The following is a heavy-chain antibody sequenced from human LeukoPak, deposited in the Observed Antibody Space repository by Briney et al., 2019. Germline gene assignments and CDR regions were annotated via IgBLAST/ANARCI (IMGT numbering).Heavy chain of an antibody. CDR1: GGSISSYY. J-gene: IGHJ4*02. CDR2: IYYSGST. D-gene: IGHD7-27*01. Sequence: SETLSLTCTVSGGSISSYYWSWIRQPPGKGLEWIGYIYYSGSTNYNPSLKSRVTISVDTSRNQFSLKLSSVTAADTAVYYCARLAWGRLDYWGQGTLVTVSS. CDR3: ARLAWGRLDY. V-gene: IGHV4-59*08.